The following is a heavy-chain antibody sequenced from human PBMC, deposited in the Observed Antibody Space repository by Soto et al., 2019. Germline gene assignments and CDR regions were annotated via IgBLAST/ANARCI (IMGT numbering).Heavy chain of an antibody. CDR1: GGSISSYY. CDR3: ARTGGAAFDI. CDR2: IYYSGST. D-gene: IGHD3-10*01. Sequence: SETLSLTCTVSGGSISSYYWSWIRQPPGKGLEWIGYIYYSGSTNYNPSLKSRVTISVDTSKNQFSLKLSSVTAADTAVYYCARTGGAAFDIWGQGTMVTVSS. J-gene: IGHJ3*02. V-gene: IGHV4-59*01.